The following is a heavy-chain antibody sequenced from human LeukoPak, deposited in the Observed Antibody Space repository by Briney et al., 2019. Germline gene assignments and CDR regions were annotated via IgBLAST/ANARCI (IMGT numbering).Heavy chain of an antibody. J-gene: IGHJ4*02. Sequence: GGSLRLSCAASGFTFSTSGLGWVRQAPGKGLEWLSYITSSTKTLYMDSVQGRFTISRDNAKNSLYLQMDSLRAEDTAVYYCARGGSGNFYYWGQGTLVTVSS. D-gene: IGHD1-26*01. CDR2: ITSSTKTL. V-gene: IGHV3-48*01. CDR1: GFTFSTSG. CDR3: ARGGSGNFYY.